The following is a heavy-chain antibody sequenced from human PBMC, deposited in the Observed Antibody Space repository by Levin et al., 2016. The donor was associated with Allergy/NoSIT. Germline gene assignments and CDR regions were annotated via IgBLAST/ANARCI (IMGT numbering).Heavy chain of an antibody. D-gene: IGHD6-13*01. Sequence: GGSLRLSCAASGFTFSSYGMHWVRQAPGKGLEWVAVISYDGSNKYYADSVKGRFTISRDNSRNTLYLQMNSLRAEDTAVYYCAKEGSSSWTDYYYYYYMDVWGKGTTVTVSS. CDR2: ISYDGSNK. V-gene: IGHV3-30*18. CDR3: AKEGSSSWTDYYYYYYMDV. J-gene: IGHJ6*03. CDR1: GFTFSSYG.